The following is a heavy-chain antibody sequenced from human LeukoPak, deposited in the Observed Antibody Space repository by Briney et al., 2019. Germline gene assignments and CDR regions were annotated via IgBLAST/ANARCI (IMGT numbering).Heavy chain of an antibody. CDR2: ISWNSGSI. CDR1: GFTFDDYA. CDR3: AKDIHYDSSGYFDY. J-gene: IGHJ4*02. V-gene: IGHV3-9*01. D-gene: IGHD3-22*01. Sequence: GRSLRLSCAASGFTFDDYAMHWVRHAPGKGLEWVSGISWNSGSIGYADSVKGRFTISRDNAKNSLYLQMNSLRAEDTALYYCAKDIHYDSSGYFDYWGQGTLVTVSS.